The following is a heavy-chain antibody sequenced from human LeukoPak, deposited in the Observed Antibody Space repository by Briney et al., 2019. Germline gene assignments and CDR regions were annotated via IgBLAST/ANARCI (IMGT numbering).Heavy chain of an antibody. J-gene: IGHJ4*02. D-gene: IGHD2-2*01. CDR3: ARGRCSSTSCYAVY. CDR2: INAGNGNT. V-gene: IGHV1-3*01. Sequence: ASVKVSCKASGYTFTSYAMHWVRQAPGQRLEWMGWINAGNGNTKYSQKFQGRVTITRGTSASTAYMELSSLRSEDTAMYYCARGRCSSTSCYAVYWGRGTLVTVSS. CDR1: GYTFTSYA.